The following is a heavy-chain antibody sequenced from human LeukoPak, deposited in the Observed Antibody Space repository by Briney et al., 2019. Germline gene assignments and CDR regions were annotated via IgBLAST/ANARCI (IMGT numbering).Heavy chain of an antibody. J-gene: IGHJ3*02. CDR1: GGTFSSYA. V-gene: IGHV1-69*04. D-gene: IGHD5-24*01. CDR2: IIPILGIA. Sequence: ASVKVSCKASGGTFSSYAISWVRQAPGQGLEWMGRIIPILGIANYTQKFQGRVTITADKSTSTAYMELSSLRSEDTAVYYCARTIREGDAFDIWGQGTMVTVSS. CDR3: ARTIREGDAFDI.